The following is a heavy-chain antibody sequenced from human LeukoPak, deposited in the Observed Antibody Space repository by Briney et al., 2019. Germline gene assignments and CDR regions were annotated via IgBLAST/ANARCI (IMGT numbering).Heavy chain of an antibody. D-gene: IGHD6-13*01. V-gene: IGHV3-23*01. CDR1: GFTFSNYA. CDR3: AAHSSSWPYWYFDL. CDR2: ISGSGGST. Sequence: PGGSLRLSCAASGFTFSNYAMSRVRQAPGKGLEWVSAISGSGGSTYYADSVKGRFTISRDNSKNTLYLQMNSLRAEDTAVYYCAAHSSSWPYWYFDLWGRGTLVTVSS. J-gene: IGHJ2*01.